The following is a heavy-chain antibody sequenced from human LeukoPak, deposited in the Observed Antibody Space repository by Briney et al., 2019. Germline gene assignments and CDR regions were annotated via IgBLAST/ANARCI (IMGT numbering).Heavy chain of an antibody. D-gene: IGHD6-19*01. CDR1: GFTFNSYW. V-gene: IGHV3-74*01. Sequence: GGSLRLSCAASGFTFNSYWMHWLRQGPGKRLVWVSRIKSDGSSTSYADSVKDRFTISRDSSKNTVSLQTANLRAEDTAVYYCARVGITVPGNDYWGQGTLVTVSS. J-gene: IGHJ4*02. CDR2: IKSDGSST. CDR3: ARVGITVPGNDY.